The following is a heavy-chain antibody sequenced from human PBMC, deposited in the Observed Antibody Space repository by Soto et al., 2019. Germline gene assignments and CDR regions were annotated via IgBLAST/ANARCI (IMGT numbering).Heavy chain of an antibody. V-gene: IGHV1-18*01. CDR2: ISVYSGNT. CDR1: GSTFIDYG. D-gene: IGHD2-2*01. Sequence: ASVNVSCKASGSTFIDYGISWVRQAPGQGLECMGWISVYSGNTNYAQKFQGRVTMTTDTSSSTAYMELRSLRSDDTAVYFCARTGPRNPMLDHWG. J-gene: IGHJ4*01. CDR3: ARTGPRNPMLDH.